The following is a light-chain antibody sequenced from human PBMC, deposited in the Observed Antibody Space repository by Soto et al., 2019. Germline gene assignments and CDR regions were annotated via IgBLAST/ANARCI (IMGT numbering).Light chain of an antibody. V-gene: IGKV3-15*01. CDR1: QSVSSN. CDR3: QQYNNWLWP. J-gene: IGKJ1*01. CDR2: GAS. Sequence: EIVMTQSPATLSVSPGERATLSCRASQSVSSNLAWYQQKPGQAPRLLIYGASTRATGIPARFSGSGSGTEFTLTIRSLQSEDFAVYYCQQYNNWLWPFCQGTKVEIK.